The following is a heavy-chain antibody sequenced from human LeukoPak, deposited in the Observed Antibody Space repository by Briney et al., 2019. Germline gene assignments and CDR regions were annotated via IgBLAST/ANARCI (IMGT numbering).Heavy chain of an antibody. Sequence: SETLSLTCTVSGGSVSSGSYYWSWIRQPPGKGLEWIGYIYYSGSTNYNPSLKSRVTITVDTSKNQFSLKLSSVTAADTAVYYCATSRRFGEDYFDYWGQGTLVTVSS. CDR2: IYYSGST. D-gene: IGHD3-3*01. J-gene: IGHJ4*02. CDR3: ATSRRFGEDYFDY. CDR1: GGSVSSGSYY. V-gene: IGHV4-61*01.